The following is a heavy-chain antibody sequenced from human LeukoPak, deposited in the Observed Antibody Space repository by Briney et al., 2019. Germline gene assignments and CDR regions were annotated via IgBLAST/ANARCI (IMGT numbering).Heavy chain of an antibody. D-gene: IGHD5-18*01. J-gene: IGHJ3*02. V-gene: IGHV4-59*01. CDR2: IYYSGST. CDR3: ASGYSYGLPVDAFDI. CDR1: GVSISSYY. Sequence: RSSETLSLTCTVSGVSISSYYWSWIRQPPGKGLEWIGYIYYSGSTNYNPSLKSRLTISVDTSKNQFSLKLSSVTAADTAVYYCASGYSYGLPVDAFDIWGQGTMVTVSS.